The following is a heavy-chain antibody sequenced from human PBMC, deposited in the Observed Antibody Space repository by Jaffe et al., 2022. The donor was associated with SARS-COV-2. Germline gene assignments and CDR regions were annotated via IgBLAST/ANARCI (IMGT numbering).Heavy chain of an antibody. CDR3: ASAPVFRGVINRYYYYAMAV. J-gene: IGHJ6*02. CDR1: DSTLSNSA. D-gene: IGHD3-10*01. CDR2: ISGSGDAT. V-gene: IGHV3-23*01. Sequence: EVHLLESGGGLVQPGGSLRLSCAVSDSTLSNSAMSWVRRAPGKGLEWVSAISGSGDATYYIDSVKARFTISRDNSRNTLYLQMNSLRAEDTAVYYCASAPVFRGVINRYYYYAMAVWGQGTTVTVSS.